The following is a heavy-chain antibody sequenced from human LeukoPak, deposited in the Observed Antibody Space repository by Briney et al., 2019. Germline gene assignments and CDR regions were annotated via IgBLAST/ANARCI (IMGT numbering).Heavy chain of an antibody. CDR3: AREKAYYDFWSGFE. D-gene: IGHD3-3*01. V-gene: IGHV4-34*01. J-gene: IGHJ4*02. Sequence: SETLSLTCAVYGGSFSGHYWSWIRQPPGKGLEWIGEINHSGSTNYDPSLKSRVTISVDTSKNQFSLKLSSVTAADTAVYYCAREKAYYDFWSGFEWGQGTLVTVSS. CDR1: GGSFSGHY. CDR2: INHSGST.